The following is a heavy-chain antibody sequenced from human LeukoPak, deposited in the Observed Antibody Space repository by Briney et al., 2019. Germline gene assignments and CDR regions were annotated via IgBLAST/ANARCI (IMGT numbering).Heavy chain of an antibody. Sequence: SETLSLTCTVSGGSISSYYWSWIRQPAGKGLEWIGRIYTSGSTNYNPSLKSRVTMSVDTSKNQFSLKLSSVTAADTAVYYCARDNPYYYDSSGYYNYFDYWGQGTLVTVSS. CDR1: GGSISSYY. V-gene: IGHV4-4*07. D-gene: IGHD3-22*01. CDR2: IYTSGST. J-gene: IGHJ4*02. CDR3: ARDNPYYYDSSGYYNYFDY.